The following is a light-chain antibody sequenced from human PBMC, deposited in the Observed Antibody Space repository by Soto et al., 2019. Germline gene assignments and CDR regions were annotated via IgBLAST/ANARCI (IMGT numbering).Light chain of an antibody. Sequence: DIQMTQSPSSLSASVGDRVTITCQASQDITNYLNWYQQKPGKAPTLLIYDASNLETGVPSRFSGSGSGTDFTFTISSLQPEDIATYDCQQYDNLPPTWTFGQGTKVEIE. CDR1: QDITNY. V-gene: IGKV1-33*01. CDR3: QQYDNLPPTWT. J-gene: IGKJ1*01. CDR2: DAS.